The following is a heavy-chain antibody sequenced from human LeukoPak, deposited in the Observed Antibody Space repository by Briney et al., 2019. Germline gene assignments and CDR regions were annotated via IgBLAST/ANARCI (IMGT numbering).Heavy chain of an antibody. J-gene: IGHJ6*02. CDR3: ARARVGSYGPFYV. CDR2: VSYDGSNK. Sequence: GGSLRLSCAASGFTFSSYDMDWVRQAPGKGLEWVAVVSYDGSNKYYANSVKGRFTISRDNSKNTLYLQMNSLRAEDTAVYYCARARVGSYGPFYVWGQGTTVTVSS. V-gene: IGHV3-30*03. D-gene: IGHD5-18*01. CDR1: GFTFSSYD.